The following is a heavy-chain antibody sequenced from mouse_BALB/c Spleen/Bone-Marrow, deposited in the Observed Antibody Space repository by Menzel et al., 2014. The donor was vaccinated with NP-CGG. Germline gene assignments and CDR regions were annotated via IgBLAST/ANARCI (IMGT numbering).Heavy chain of an antibody. J-gene: IGHJ2*01. CDR1: GYAFSVYW. Sequence: VQLVESGAELVRPGSSVKISRKASGYAFSVYWMNWVKQRPGQGLEWIGQIYPGDGDTNYNGKFKGRATLTADKSSNTAYMQLSSLTSEDSAVYFCARGGISVDYWGQGTTLTISS. CDR2: IYPGDGDT. V-gene: IGHV1-80*01. CDR3: ARGGISVDY.